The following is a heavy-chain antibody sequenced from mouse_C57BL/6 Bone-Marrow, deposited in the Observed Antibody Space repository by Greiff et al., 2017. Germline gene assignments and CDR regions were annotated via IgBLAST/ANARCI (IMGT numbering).Heavy chain of an antibody. J-gene: IGHJ4*01. CDR3: AREGNY. Sequence: EVQLVESGGDLVKPGGSLKLSCAASGFTFSSYGMSWVRQTPDKRLEWVATISSGGSYTYYPDSVKGRFTISRDNAKNTLYLQMSSLKSEDTAMYYCAREGNYWGQGTSVTVSS. CDR2: ISSGGSYT. V-gene: IGHV5-6*01. CDR1: GFTFSSYG.